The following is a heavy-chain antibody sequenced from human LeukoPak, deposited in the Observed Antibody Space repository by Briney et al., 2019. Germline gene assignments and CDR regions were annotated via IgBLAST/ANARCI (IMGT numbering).Heavy chain of an antibody. J-gene: IGHJ4*02. CDR2: ITSSGSTI. CDR3: ARDVAKYYYDSSGF. V-gene: IGHV3-11*01. CDR1: GFTFSDYY. Sequence: GGSLRLSCAASGFTFSDYYMSWLRQARGKGLEWVSYITSSGSTISYADSVKGRFTISGDNAKNSLYLQMNSLRAEDTAVYYCARDVAKYYYDSSGFWGQGTLVTVSS. D-gene: IGHD3-22*01.